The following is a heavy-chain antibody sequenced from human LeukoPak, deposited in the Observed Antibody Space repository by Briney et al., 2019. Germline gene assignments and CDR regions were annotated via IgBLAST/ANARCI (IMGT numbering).Heavy chain of an antibody. D-gene: IGHD3-22*01. CDR3: AGPSWYYYDSSGYSH. Sequence: PSETLSLTCTVSGGSISSYYWSWIRQPPGKGLEWIGYIYYSGSTNYNPSLKSRVTISVDTSKNQFSLKLSSVTAADTAVYYCAGPSWYYYDSSGYSHWGQGTLVTVSS. J-gene: IGHJ4*02. V-gene: IGHV4-59*12. CDR1: GGSISSYY. CDR2: IYYSGST.